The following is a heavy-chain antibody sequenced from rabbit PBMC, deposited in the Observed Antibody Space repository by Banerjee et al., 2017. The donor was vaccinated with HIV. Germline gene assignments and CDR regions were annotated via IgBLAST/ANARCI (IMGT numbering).Heavy chain of an antibody. V-gene: IGHV1S7*01. CDR2: IYAGKGST. Sequence: QLKETGGGLVQPGGSLTLSCKASGFDFSSYYMSWVRQAPGKGLEWIGIIYAGKGSTDYASWVNGRFTISSDNAQNTVDLQMNSLTAADTATYFCARDEGIGSGWDSFDLWGPGTLVTVS. D-gene: IGHD4-2*01. CDR3: ARDEGIGSGWDSFDL. J-gene: IGHJ4*01. CDR1: GFDFSSYY.